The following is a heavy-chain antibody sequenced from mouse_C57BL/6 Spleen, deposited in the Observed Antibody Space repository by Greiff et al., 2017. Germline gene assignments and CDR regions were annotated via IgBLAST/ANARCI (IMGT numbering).Heavy chain of an antibody. D-gene: IGHD1-1*01. Sequence: VQLQQPGAELVRPGSSVKLSCKASGYTFTSYWMHWVKQRPIQGLEWIGNIDPSDSETHYNQKFKDKATLTVDKSSSTAYMQLSSLTSEDSAVYYCARNCGSSPNWYFDYWGTGTTVTVSS. CDR2: IDPSDSET. J-gene: IGHJ1*03. CDR1: GYTFTSYW. V-gene: IGHV1-52*01. CDR3: ARNCGSSPNWYFDY.